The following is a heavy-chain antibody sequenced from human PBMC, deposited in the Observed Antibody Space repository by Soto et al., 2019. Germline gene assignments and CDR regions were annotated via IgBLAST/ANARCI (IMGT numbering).Heavy chain of an antibody. D-gene: IGHD3-10*02. CDR1: GIPVSSNY. CDR2: LHSGGDT. Sequence: EVQLVESGGGLVQPGGSLRLSCAASGIPVSSNYMTWVRQAPGKGLEWVSVLHSGGDTYYANSVKGRFTISRHDSTNTLFLQMNSLTAEDTAVYYCARDGPYYYVPRMDVWGQGPTVTVSS. J-gene: IGHJ6*02. V-gene: IGHV3-53*04. CDR3: ARDGPYYYVPRMDV.